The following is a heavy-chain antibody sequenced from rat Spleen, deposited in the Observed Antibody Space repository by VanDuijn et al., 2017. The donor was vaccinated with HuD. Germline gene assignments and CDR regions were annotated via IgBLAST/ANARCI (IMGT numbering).Heavy chain of an antibody. Sequence: EVELVESGGGLVQPGRSMKLSCAASGFTFSNYGMAWVRQAPTKGLEWVASISTSGGRTYYRDSVKGRFTISRDNAKSTLYLQMDSLRSEDTATYYGARHDGGYPLFDYWGQGVMVTVSS. V-gene: IGHV5-25*01. CDR3: ARHDGGYPLFDY. CDR1: GFTFSNYG. CDR2: ISTSGGRT. D-gene: IGHD1-11*01. J-gene: IGHJ2*01.